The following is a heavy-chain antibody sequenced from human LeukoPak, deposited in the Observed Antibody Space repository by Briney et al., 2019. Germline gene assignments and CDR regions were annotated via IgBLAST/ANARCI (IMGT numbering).Heavy chain of an antibody. CDR3: AKSGGGMATIYFDY. CDR2: ISYDGSNK. CDR1: GFTFSSYG. J-gene: IGHJ4*02. Sequence: PGGSLRLSCAASGFTFSSYGMHWVRQAPGKGLEWVEVISYDGSNKYYADSVKGRFTISRDNSKNTLYLQMNSLRAEDTAVYYCAKSGGGMATIYFDYWGQGTLVTVSS. D-gene: IGHD5-24*01. V-gene: IGHV3-30*18.